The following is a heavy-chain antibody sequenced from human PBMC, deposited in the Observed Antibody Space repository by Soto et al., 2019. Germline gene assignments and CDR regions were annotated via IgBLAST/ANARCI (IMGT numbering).Heavy chain of an antibody. CDR3: ARDGVVGGYYYYYGMDV. J-gene: IGHJ6*02. V-gene: IGHV1-3*01. CDR1: GYTFTSYA. Sequence: ASVKVSCKASGYTFTSYAMHWVRQAPGQRLEWMGWINAGNGNTKYSQKFQGRVTITRDTSASTAYMELSSLRSEDTAVYYCARDGVVGGYYYYYGMDVWGQGTTVTVSS. D-gene: IGHD1-26*01. CDR2: INAGNGNT.